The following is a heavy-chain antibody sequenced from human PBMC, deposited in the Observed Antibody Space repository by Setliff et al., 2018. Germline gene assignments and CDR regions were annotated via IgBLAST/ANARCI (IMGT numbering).Heavy chain of an antibody. CDR1: GFTFSSYA. D-gene: IGHD5-12*01. J-gene: IGHJ6*02. V-gene: IGHV3-30-3*01. CDR3: ARGRLGDGWLRFQSAGGMDV. CDR2: ISYDGSNK. Sequence: GGSLRLSCAASGFTFSSYAMHWVRQAPGKGLEWVAVISYDGSNKYHADSVKGRFTISRDNSKNTLYLQMNSLRAEDTAVYYCARGRLGDGWLRFQSAGGMDVWGQGTTVTVS.